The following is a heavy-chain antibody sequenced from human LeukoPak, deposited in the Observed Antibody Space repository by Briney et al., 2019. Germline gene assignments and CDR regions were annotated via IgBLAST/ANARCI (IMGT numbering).Heavy chain of an antibody. CDR1: GYSISSGYY. Sequence: SETLSLTCTVSGYSISSGYYWGWIRPPPGKGLEWIGSIYHSGSTYYNPSLKSRVTISVDTSKNQFSLKLSSVTAADTAVYYCARATGYSSGWYLDYWGQGTLVTVSS. V-gene: IGHV4-38-2*02. CDR2: IYHSGST. J-gene: IGHJ4*02. CDR3: ARATGYSSGWYLDY. D-gene: IGHD6-19*01.